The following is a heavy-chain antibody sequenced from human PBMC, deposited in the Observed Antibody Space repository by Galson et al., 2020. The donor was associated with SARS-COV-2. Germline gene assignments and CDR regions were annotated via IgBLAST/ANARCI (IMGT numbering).Heavy chain of an antibody. D-gene: IGHD6-19*01. CDR2: INPNSGGT. Sequence: ASVKVSCQASGYTFTGYYMHWVRQAPGQGLEWMGWINPNSGGTNYAQKFQGRVTMTRDTSISTAYMELSRLRSDDTAVYYCARVGAVAGYYDDDGMDVWGQGTTVTVSS. J-gene: IGHJ6*02. CDR1: GYTFTGYY. CDR3: ARVGAVAGYYDDDGMDV. V-gene: IGHV1-2*02.